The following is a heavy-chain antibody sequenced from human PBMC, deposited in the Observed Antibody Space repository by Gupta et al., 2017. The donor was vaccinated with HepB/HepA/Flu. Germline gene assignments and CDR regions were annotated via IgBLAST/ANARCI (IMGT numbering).Heavy chain of an antibody. J-gene: IGHJ3*02. CDR2: IWYDGSNK. Sequence: QVQLVESGGGVVQPGRSLRLSCAASGFTFSSYGMHWVRQAPGKGLEWVAAIWYDGSNKYYSDSVKGRFTISRDNSKKTLYVHMNSLRVEDTAVYYCARGRRMGAPSLDAFHIWGQGTMVTVSS. CDR3: ARGRRMGAPSLDAFHI. CDR1: GFTFSSYG. V-gene: IGHV3-33*01. D-gene: IGHD2-8*01.